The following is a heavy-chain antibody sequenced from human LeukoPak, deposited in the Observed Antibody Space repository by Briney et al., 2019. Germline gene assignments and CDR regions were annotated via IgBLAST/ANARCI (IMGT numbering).Heavy chain of an antibody. CDR2: MNPNSGNT. V-gene: IGHV1-8*01. J-gene: IGHJ3*01. CDR1: VYTFTSYD. Sequence: GASVKVSRKSSVYTFTSYDINWVRQATGQELDGMGWMNPNSGNTGYAQKFQGRVTMTRNTSKSTAYMELSSLRSEDTAVYYCARGRASYYYGSGSWGQGTMVTVSS. CDR3: ARGRASYYYGSGS. D-gene: IGHD3-10*01.